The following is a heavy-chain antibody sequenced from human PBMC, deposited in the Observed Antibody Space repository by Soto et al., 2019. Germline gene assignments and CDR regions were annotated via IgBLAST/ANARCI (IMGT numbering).Heavy chain of an antibody. Sequence: GGSLRLSCAASGFTFSSYSMNWVRQAPGKGLEWVSSISSSSYIYYADSVKGRFTISRDNAKNSLYLQMNSLRAEDTAVYYCAAGTGSNDAFDIWGQGTMVTVSS. CDR3: AAGTGSNDAFDI. CDR2: ISSSSYI. D-gene: IGHD6-13*01. V-gene: IGHV3-21*01. J-gene: IGHJ3*02. CDR1: GFTFSSYS.